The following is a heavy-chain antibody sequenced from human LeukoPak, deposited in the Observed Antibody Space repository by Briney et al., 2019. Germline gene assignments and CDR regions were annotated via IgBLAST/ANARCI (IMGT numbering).Heavy chain of an antibody. CDR1: GYTFTSYG. J-gene: IGHJ4*02. CDR2: ISAYNGNT. D-gene: IGHD2-2*02. CDR3: ARGYCSSTSCYTSDY. V-gene: IGHV1-18*01. Sequence: ASVKVSCKASGYTFTSYGISWVRQAPGQGLEWMGWISAYNGNTNYAQKLQGRVTMTTDTSTSTAYMELRSLRSDDTAVYYCARGYCSSTSCYTSDYWGQGTLVTVSS.